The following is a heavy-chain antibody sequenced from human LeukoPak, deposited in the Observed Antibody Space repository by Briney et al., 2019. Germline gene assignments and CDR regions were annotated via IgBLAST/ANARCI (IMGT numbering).Heavy chain of an antibody. CDR2: IYYSGST. J-gene: IGHJ5*02. Sequence: PSETLSLTCTVSGDSISRGRYFWGWIRQPPGKGLERVGNIYYSGSTYYNPSLKSRVTMSVDTSKNQFSLNLTSVTAADTAVYYCARGSPSGYVGDWFDPWGQGIPVIVSS. V-gene: IGHV4-39*07. CDR3: ARGSPSGYVGDWFDP. D-gene: IGHD5-12*01. CDR1: GDSISRGRYF.